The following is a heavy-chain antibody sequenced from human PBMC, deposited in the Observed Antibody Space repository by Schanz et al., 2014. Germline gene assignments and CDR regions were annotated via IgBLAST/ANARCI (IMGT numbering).Heavy chain of an antibody. CDR1: GFTVSSNY. V-gene: IGHV3-53*01. D-gene: IGHD2-2*01. CDR3: AKRCSSTSCSHGAFDI. J-gene: IGHJ3*02. Sequence: VQLVESGGGLIQPGGSLRLSCATSGFTVSSNYMSWVRRAPGKGLEWVSGVSGGGDSTYYTNSVKGRFTISRDNSKNTLYLQMNSLRDEDTAMYYCAKRCSSTSCSHGAFDIWGQGTMVTVSS. CDR2: SGGGDST.